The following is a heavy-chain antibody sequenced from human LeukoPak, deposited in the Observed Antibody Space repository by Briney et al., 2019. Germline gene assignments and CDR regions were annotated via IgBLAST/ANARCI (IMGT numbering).Heavy chain of an antibody. CDR1: GFTFSSYD. D-gene: IGHD1-26*01. Sequence: GGSLRLSCAASGFTFSSYDMHWVRQATGKGLEWVSAIGTAGDTYYPGSVKGRFTISRENAKNSLYLQMNSLRAGDTAVYYCAREPPLVGAIMFGTDYWGQGTLVTVSS. CDR3: AREPPLVGAIMFGTDY. CDR2: IGTAGDT. V-gene: IGHV3-13*01. J-gene: IGHJ4*02.